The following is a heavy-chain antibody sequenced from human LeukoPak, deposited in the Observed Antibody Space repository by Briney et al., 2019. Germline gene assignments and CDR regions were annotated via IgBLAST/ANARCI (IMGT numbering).Heavy chain of an antibody. CDR2: IYYSGST. CDR1: GGSISSSSYY. J-gene: IGHJ6*02. Sequence: PSETLSLTCTVSGGSISSSSYYWGWIRQPPGKGLEWIGSIYYSGSTYYNPSLKSRVTISVDTSKNQFSLKLSSVTAADTAVYYCARDPYYYDSSGYYYYYYGMDVWGQGTTVTVSS. V-gene: IGHV4-39*07. D-gene: IGHD3-22*01. CDR3: ARDPYYYDSSGYYYYYYGMDV.